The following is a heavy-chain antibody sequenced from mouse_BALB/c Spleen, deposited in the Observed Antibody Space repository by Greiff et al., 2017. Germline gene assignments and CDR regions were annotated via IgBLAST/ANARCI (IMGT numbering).Heavy chain of an antibody. V-gene: IGHV5-4*02. CDR3: ARGRYDGRAMDY. D-gene: IGHD2-14*01. CDR1: GFTFSDYY. Sequence: DVMLVESGGGLVKPGGSLKLSCAASGFTFSDYYMYWVRQTPEKRLEWVATISDGGSYTYYPDSVKGRFTISRDNAKNNLYLQMSSLKSEDTAMYYCARGRYDGRAMDYWGQGTSVTVSS. J-gene: IGHJ4*01. CDR2: ISDGGSYT.